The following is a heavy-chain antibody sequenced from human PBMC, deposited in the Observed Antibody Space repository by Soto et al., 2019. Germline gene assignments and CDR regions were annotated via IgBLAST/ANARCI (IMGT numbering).Heavy chain of an antibody. CDR2: SYHSGSS. J-gene: IGHJ4*02. CDR1: GGSINSACHS. V-gene: IGHV4-30-2*06. CDR3: ARARYYDWCFEL. Sequence: PXETLSIPWTVSGGSINSACHSWGWVRQSPGKGLEWIVYSYHSGSSYYNPSLQSRVTISVDRSKAQFYLTLTSVTAADTAVYLCARARYYDWCFELWGLGTPVTVS. D-gene: IGHD3-9*01.